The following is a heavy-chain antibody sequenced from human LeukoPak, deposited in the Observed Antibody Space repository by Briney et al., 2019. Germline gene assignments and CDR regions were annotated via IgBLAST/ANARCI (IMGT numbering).Heavy chain of an antibody. CDR2: INPNSGGT. J-gene: IGHJ5*02. D-gene: IGHD2-8*01. CDR1: GYTFTSYY. Sequence: ASVKVSCKASGYTFTSYYMHWVRQAPGQGLEWMGRINPNSGGTNYAQKFQGRVTMTRDTSISTAYMELSRLRSDDTAVYYCARVKCTNGVCRNWFDPWGQGTLVTVSS. CDR3: ARVKCTNGVCRNWFDP. V-gene: IGHV1-2*06.